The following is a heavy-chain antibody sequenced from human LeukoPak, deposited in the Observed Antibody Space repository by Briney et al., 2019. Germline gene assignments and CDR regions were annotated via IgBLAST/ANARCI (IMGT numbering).Heavy chain of an antibody. CDR2: IKQDGSKK. CDR3: TRVGYIDEGIDY. V-gene: IGHV3-7*04. CDR1: GFTFNTYT. Sequence: GGSLRLSCAASGFTFNTYTMNWVRQAPGRGLEWVANIKQDGSKKSYVDSVKGRFTISRDNAKNSLYLQMNSLRAEDTAIYYCTRVGYIDEGIDYWGQGTLVTVSS. D-gene: IGHD5-24*01. J-gene: IGHJ4*02.